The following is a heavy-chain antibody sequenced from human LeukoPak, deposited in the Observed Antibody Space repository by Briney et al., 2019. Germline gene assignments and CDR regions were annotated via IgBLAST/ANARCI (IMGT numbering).Heavy chain of an antibody. CDR2: IYTSGST. D-gene: IGHD4-11*01. CDR1: GGSISSYY. V-gene: IGHV4-4*07. J-gene: IGHJ5*02. CDR3: AKNTDDYTWFDP. Sequence: SETLSLTCTVSGGSISSYYWSWIRQPAGKGLEWIGRIYTSGSTNYNPSLKSRVTMSVDTSKDQFSLKLSSVTAADTAVYYCAKNTDDYTWFDPWGQGTLVTVSS.